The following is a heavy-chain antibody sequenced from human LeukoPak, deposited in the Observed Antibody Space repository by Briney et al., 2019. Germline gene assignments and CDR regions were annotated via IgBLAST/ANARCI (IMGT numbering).Heavy chain of an antibody. D-gene: IGHD3-3*01. CDR1: GGSISSGGYY. V-gene: IGHV4-61*02. J-gene: IGHJ4*02. Sequence: PSETLSLTCTVSGGSISSGGYYWSWIRQPAGKGLEWIGRIYTSGSTNYNPSLKSRVTMSVDTSKNQFSLKLSSVTAADTAVYYCARDRNFWSGFHDYWGQGTLVTVSS. CDR3: ARDRNFWSGFHDY. CDR2: IYTSGST.